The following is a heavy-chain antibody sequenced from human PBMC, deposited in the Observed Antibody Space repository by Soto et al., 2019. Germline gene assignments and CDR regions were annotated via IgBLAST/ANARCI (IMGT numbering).Heavy chain of an antibody. J-gene: IGHJ6*03. D-gene: IGHD3-3*01. Sequence: EVQLVESGGGLVKPGGSLRLSCAASGFTFSSYSMNWVRQAPGKGLEWVSSISSSSSYIYYADSVKGRFTISRDNAKNSLYLQMNSLRAEDTAVYYCAREGRGTIFGRPNPYYYYYMDVWGKGTTVTVSS. CDR2: ISSSSSYI. CDR1: GFTFSSYS. V-gene: IGHV3-21*01. CDR3: AREGRGTIFGRPNPYYYYYMDV.